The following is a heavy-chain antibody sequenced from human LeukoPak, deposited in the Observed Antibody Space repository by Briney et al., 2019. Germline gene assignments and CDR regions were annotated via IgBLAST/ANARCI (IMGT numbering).Heavy chain of an antibody. CDR3: ARVIDSSGWYYFDY. Sequence: GASVKVSCKASGYTFTSYGTSWVRQAPGQGLEWMGRVNPNSSGTNYAQKFQGRVTMTRDTSISTAYMELSRLRSDDTAVYYCARVIDSSGWYYFDYWGQGTLVTVAS. J-gene: IGHJ4*02. D-gene: IGHD6-19*01. CDR1: GYTFTSYG. CDR2: VNPNSSGT. V-gene: IGHV1-2*06.